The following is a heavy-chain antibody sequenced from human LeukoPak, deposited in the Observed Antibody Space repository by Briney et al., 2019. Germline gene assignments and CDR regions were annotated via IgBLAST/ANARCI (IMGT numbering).Heavy chain of an antibody. CDR2: ISSSGSTI. CDR1: GFTISDYY. J-gene: IGHJ4*02. V-gene: IGHV3-11*01. Sequence: GGSLRLSCAASGFTISDYYMSWIRQTPGKGLEWVSYISSSGSTIYYADSVKGRFTISRDNAKNSLYLQMNSLRAEDTAVYYCARDWSLYCSSTSCYGGELDYWGQGTLVTVSS. CDR3: ARDWSLYCSSTSCYGGELDY. D-gene: IGHD2-2*01.